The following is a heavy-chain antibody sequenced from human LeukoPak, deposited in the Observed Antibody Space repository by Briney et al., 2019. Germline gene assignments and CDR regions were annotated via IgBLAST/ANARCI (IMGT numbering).Heavy chain of an antibody. J-gene: IGHJ2*01. CDR1: GFTLGSYG. Sequence: PGRSLRLSCAASGFTLGSYGMHWVRQAPGKGLEWVAVISYDGNNKYYADSVRGRFTISRDNSKNTLYLQMNTLRAEDTAFYYCAKDREEMTTVWYFDLWGRGTLVTVSS. CDR2: ISYDGNNK. CDR3: AKDREEMTTVWYFDL. V-gene: IGHV3-30*18. D-gene: IGHD4-11*01.